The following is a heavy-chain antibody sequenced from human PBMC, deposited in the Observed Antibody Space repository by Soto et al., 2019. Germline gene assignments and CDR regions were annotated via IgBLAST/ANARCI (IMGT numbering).Heavy chain of an antibody. Sequence: SETLSLTCTVSGGSISSYYWSWIRQPAGKGLEWIGRIYTSGSTHYNPSLKSRVTMSVDTSKNQFSLKLSSVTAADTAVYYCARVLWFGEFVSFDPWGQGTLVTVSS. CDR1: GGSISSYY. V-gene: IGHV4-4*07. J-gene: IGHJ5*02. CDR3: ARVLWFGEFVSFDP. CDR2: IYTSGST. D-gene: IGHD3-10*01.